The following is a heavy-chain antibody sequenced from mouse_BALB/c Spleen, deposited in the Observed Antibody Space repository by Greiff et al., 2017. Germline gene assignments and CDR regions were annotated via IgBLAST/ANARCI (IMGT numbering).Heavy chain of an antibody. V-gene: IGHV1S135*01. CDR1: GYAFTSYN. D-gene: IGHD1-1*01. CDR3: AREVVGGDPWFAY. J-gene: IGHJ3*01. CDR2: IDPYNGGT. Sequence: VQLKESGPELVKPGASVKVSCKASGYAFTSYNMYWVKQSHGKSLEWIGYIDPYNGGTSYNQKFKGKATLTVDKSSSTAYMHLNSLTSEDSAVYYCAREVVGGDPWFAYWGQGTLVTVSA.